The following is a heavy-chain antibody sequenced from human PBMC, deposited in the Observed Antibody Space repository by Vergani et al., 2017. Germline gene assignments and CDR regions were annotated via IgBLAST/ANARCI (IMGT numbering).Heavy chain of an antibody. J-gene: IGHJ5*02. CDR1: GFTVSSNY. D-gene: IGHD6-13*01. CDR3: ARVAVAQQLVPGANWFDP. V-gene: IGHV3-53*02. Sequence: EVQLVETGGGLIQPGGSLRLSCAASGFTVSSNYMSWVRQAPGKGLEWVSVIYSGGSTYYADSVKGRFTISRDNSKNTLYLQMNSLRAEDTAVYYCARVAVAQQLVPGANWFDPWGQGTLVTVSS. CDR2: IYSGGST.